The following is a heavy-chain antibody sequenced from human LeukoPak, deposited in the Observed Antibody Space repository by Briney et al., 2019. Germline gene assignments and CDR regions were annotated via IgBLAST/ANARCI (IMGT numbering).Heavy chain of an antibody. J-gene: IGHJ4*02. CDR3: ARDLSATARACDY. CDR2: IAISGTYI. V-gene: IGHV3-21*01. D-gene: IGHD2-15*01. CDR1: GFILSDYN. Sequence: PGGSLRLSCAASGFILSDYNMNWVRQAPGKGLEWVSFIAISGTYITYADSVKGRFTISRDNAKNSLYLQMNSLRAEDTAVYYCARDLSATARACDYWGQGTLVTVSS.